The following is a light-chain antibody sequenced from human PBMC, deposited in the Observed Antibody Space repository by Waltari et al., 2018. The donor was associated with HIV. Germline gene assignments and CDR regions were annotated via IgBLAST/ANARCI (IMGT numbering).Light chain of an antibody. CDR1: SLRRYY. J-gene: IGLJ2*01. CDR3: NSRDSSGNHLV. CDR2: GKN. Sequence: SSELTQDPAVSVALGQTVRITCQGDSLRRYYASLYQQKPGQAPILVIYGKNNRPSGIPDRFSGSSSGNTASLTITGAQAEDEADYYCNSRDSSGNHLVFGGGTKLTVL. V-gene: IGLV3-19*01.